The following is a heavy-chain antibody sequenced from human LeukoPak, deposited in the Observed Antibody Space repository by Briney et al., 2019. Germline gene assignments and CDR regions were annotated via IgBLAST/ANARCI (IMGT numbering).Heavy chain of an antibody. CDR2: IYMTGST. CDR1: GGSVSRYY. D-gene: IGHD3-10*01. Sequence: SDTLSLTCAVSGGSVSRYYWSWIRQSSGKGLEWIGRIYMTGSTNYNPSLKSRVTMSIDTSKNQFSLRLSSVTAADTAVYYCARDESYGSGSYFDYWGQGTLVTVSS. CDR3: ARDESYGSGSYFDY. J-gene: IGHJ4*02. V-gene: IGHV4-4*07.